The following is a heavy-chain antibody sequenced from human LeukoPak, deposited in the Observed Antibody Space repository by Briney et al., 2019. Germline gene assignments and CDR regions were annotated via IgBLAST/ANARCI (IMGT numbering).Heavy chain of an antibody. V-gene: IGHV6-1*01. Sequence: SQTLSLTCAISGDSVSSNSAAWNWIRQSPSRGLEWLGRTYYRSRWFYDYAVSVKSRIVINVDTSNNQSSLRLNSVTPEDTAVYYCARDQGGLDPWGQGIVVTVSS. CDR3: ARDQGGLDP. J-gene: IGHJ5*02. CDR1: GDSVSSNSAA. CDR2: TYYRSRWFY. D-gene: IGHD3-16*01.